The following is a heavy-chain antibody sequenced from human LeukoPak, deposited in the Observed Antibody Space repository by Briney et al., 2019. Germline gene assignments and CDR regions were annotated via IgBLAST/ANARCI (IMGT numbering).Heavy chain of an antibody. CDR1: GYTFTGHY. D-gene: IGHD3-22*01. Sequence: GASVKVSCKASGYTFTGHYIHWVRQAPGQGLEWMGWIRPNTGGTKYAQKFQGRVTMTKDTSSSTAYMELSSLRSADTAVYYCASEYKYDSSGANAFDIWGQGTMVTVSS. CDR2: IRPNTGGT. CDR3: ASEYKYDSSGANAFDI. J-gene: IGHJ3*02. V-gene: IGHV1-2*02.